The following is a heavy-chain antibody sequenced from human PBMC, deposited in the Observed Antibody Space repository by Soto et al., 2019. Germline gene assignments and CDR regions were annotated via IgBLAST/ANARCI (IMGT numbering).Heavy chain of an antibody. CDR1: GFTFIGSA. V-gene: IGHV3-73*01. D-gene: IGHD3-22*01. Sequence: EVQLVESGGGLVQPGGSLKLSCAASGFTFIGSAMHWVRQASGKGLEWVGRIRSKANSYATAYAASVKGRFTISRDDSKNTAYLQMNSLKTEDTAVYYCIPDYYDSSGYYPRSDYWGQGTLVTVSS. J-gene: IGHJ4*02. CDR2: IRSKANSYAT. CDR3: IPDYYDSSGYYPRSDY.